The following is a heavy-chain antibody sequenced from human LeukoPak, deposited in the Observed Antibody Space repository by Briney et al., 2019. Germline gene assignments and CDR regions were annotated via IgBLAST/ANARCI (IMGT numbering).Heavy chain of an antibody. CDR3: ARGEYYDFWSGPRNWFDP. D-gene: IGHD3-3*01. CDR2: MNPNSGNT. V-gene: IGHV1-8*01. CDR1: GYTFTSYD. J-gene: IGHJ5*02. Sequence: VASVKVSCKASGYTFTSYDINWVRQATGQGLEWMGWMNPNSGNTGYAQKFQGRVTMTRSTSISTAYMELSSLRSEDTAVYYCARGEYYDFWSGPRNWFDPWGQGTLVTVSS.